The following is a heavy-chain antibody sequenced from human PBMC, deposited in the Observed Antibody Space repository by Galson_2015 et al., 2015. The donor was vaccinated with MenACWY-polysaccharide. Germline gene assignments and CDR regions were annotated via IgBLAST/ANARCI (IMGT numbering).Heavy chain of an antibody. CDR1: GIRFSGSG. J-gene: IGHJ4*02. CDR2: IQYDGSKI. Sequence: SLRLSCAASGIRFSGSGMHWVRQAPGKGLEWVAVIQYDGSKIVYADSVKGRFTVSRDNSKNTLYLEMNSLRAEDTAVYYCARSGSHDYWGQGTLVTVSS. CDR3: ARSGSHDY. D-gene: IGHD1-26*01. V-gene: IGHV3-33*05.